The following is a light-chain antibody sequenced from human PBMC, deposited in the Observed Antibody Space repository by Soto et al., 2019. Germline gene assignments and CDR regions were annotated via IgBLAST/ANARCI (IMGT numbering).Light chain of an antibody. Sequence: QPVLAQPPSASGTPGLRVTISCSGSSSHIGSNTVNWYQHLPGTAPKLLIYGDHQRPSGVPDRVSGSKSGTSASLAIGGLQSEDEADYFCAAWDDSLNGPVFGGGTKVTVL. CDR3: AAWDDSLNGPV. CDR2: GDH. J-gene: IGLJ2*01. V-gene: IGLV1-44*01. CDR1: SSHIGSNT.